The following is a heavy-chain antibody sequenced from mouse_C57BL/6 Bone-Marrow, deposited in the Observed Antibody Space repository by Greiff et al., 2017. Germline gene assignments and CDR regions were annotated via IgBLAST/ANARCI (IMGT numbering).Heavy chain of an antibody. CDR2: ISSGSSTI. CDR3: ARGLLY. V-gene: IGHV5-17*01. D-gene: IGHD3-1*01. Sequence: EVKLVESGGGLVKPGGSLKLSCAASGFTFSDYGMHWVRQAPEKGLEWVAYISSGSSTIYYADTVKGRFTISRDNAKNTLFLQMTSLRSEDTAMYYCARGLLYGGQGTTLTVSS. J-gene: IGHJ2*01. CDR1: GFTFSDYG.